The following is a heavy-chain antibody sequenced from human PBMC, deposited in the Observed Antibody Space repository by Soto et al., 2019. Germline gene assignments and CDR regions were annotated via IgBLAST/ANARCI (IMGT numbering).Heavy chain of an antibody. CDR3: AGESPITGTTALDY. V-gene: IGHV4-31*03. CDR1: GGSISSGGYY. CDR2: IYYSGST. D-gene: IGHD1-7*01. J-gene: IGHJ4*02. Sequence: SETLSLTCTVSGGSISSGGYYWSWIRQHPGKGLEWIGYIYYSGSTYYSPSLKSRVTISVDTSKNQFSLKLSSVTAADTAVYYCAGESPITGTTALDYWGQGTLVTVSS.